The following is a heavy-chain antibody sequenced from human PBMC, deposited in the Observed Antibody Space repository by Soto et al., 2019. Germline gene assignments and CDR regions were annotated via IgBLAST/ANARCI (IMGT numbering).Heavy chain of an antibody. CDR1: GGAFSRYA. Sequence: QVLLVQSGAEVKKPGSSVKVSCKASGGAFSRYAISWVRQAPGQGLEWVGGIFPMYGTPVYAQKLQGRVTLTADEATTTAYVELSGLRYEDTAFYDCARDDEYQILELAALDFWGQGTMVTVSS. V-gene: IGHV1-69*01. CDR3: ARDDEYQILELAALDF. D-gene: IGHD6-6*01. J-gene: IGHJ3*01. CDR2: IFPMYGTP.